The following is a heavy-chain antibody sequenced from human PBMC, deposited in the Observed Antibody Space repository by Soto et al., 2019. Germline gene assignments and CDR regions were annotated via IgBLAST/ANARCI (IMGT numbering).Heavy chain of an antibody. Sequence: LRLSCAASGFTFSSYAMHWVRQAPGKGLEWVAVISYDGSNKYYADSVKGRFTISRDNSKNTLYLQMNSLRAEDTAVYYCARDRWHTSCYFDYWGQGTLVTVSS. CDR3: ARDRWHTSCYFDY. CDR2: ISYDGSNK. CDR1: GFTFSSYA. D-gene: IGHD2-15*01. J-gene: IGHJ4*02. V-gene: IGHV3-30-3*01.